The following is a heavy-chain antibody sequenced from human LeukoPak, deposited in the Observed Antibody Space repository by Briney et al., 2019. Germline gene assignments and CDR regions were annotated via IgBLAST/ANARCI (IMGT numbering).Heavy chain of an antibody. CDR3: VRDLAGAHPSRYFDY. CDR1: GFTFSKYW. D-gene: IGHD4-17*01. CDR2: IKQHGNEK. J-gene: IGHJ4*02. V-gene: IGHV3-7*01. Sequence: PGGSLRLPCAASGFTFSKYWMSWVRQAPGKGLEWVANIKQHGNEKNYVDSVKGRFTISRDNAKNSLYLQMNSLRAEDTALYYCVRDLAGAHPSRYFDYWGQGTLVTVSS.